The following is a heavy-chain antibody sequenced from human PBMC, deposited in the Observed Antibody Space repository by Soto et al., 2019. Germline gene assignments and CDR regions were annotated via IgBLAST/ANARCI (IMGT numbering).Heavy chain of an antibody. J-gene: IGHJ6*02. CDR1: GGTFSRYS. CDR2: IIHIFGIA. D-gene: IGHD2-2*01. V-gene: IGHV1-69*08. CDR3: AREDRDRETGLVPAAIDGMDV. Sequence: QVQLVQSGAEVKKPGSSVKVSCKASGGTFSRYSITWVRQAPGHGLEWIGRIIHIFGIASYAQKFKGRVTITADESTSTAYMELSSLRSDDTAVYYCAREDRDRETGLVPAAIDGMDVWGQGTTVTVSS.